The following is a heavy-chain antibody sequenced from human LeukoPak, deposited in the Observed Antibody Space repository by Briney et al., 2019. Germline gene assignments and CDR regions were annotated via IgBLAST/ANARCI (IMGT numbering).Heavy chain of an antibody. CDR3: ARSQGGNTLWFDP. CDR1: GYTFTSYY. D-gene: IGHD4-23*01. J-gene: IGHJ5*02. V-gene: IGHV1-46*01. CDR2: INTSGGST. Sequence: ASVWASCKASGYTFTSYYMHWVRQAPGQGLEWMGIINTSGGSTTYAQKFQGRVSMTRDTSTSTVYLEVSSLRSEDTAVYYCARSQGGNTLWFDPWGQATMLSVSS.